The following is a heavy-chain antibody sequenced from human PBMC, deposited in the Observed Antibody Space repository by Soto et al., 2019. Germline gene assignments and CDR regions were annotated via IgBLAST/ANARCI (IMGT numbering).Heavy chain of an antibody. CDR1: GGTFSSYA. CDR3: AGAFQPRYNWGIDY. J-gene: IGHJ4*02. V-gene: IGHV1-69*12. CDR2: IIPIFGTA. Sequence: QVQLVQSGAEVKKPGSSVKVSCKASGGTFSSYAISWVRQAPGQGLEWMGGIIPIFGTANYAQKFQGRVTITEDESTSTGYRELSSLRSEDPAVYYCAGAFQPRYNWGIDYWGQGTLVTVSS. D-gene: IGHD1-20*01.